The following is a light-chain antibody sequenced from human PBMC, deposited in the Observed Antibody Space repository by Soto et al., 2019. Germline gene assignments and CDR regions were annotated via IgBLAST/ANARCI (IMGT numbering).Light chain of an antibody. CDR3: QQYSTYSWT. CDR1: QSISSW. CDR2: KSS. V-gene: IGKV1-5*03. J-gene: IGKJ1*01. Sequence: DIQMTQAPSTLSASVGDRVTITCRASQSISSWLAWYQQKPGKAPKLLIYKSSNLESGVPSRFSGSGSGTEFTLTIRSRQPDDFATYYCQQYSTYSWTFGQGTQVEI.